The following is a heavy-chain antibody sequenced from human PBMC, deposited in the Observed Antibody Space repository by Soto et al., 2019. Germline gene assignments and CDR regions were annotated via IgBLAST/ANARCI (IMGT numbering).Heavy chain of an antibody. CDR2: IYHSGST. CDR1: GGSISSSNW. D-gene: IGHD4-17*01. Sequence: SETLSLTCAVSGGSISSSNWWSWVRQPPGKGLEWIGEIYHSGSTNYNPSLKSRVTISVDKSKNQFSLKLSSVTAADTAVYYCARNAGNDYGDYEIDYWGQGTLVTVSS. V-gene: IGHV4-4*02. CDR3: ARNAGNDYGDYEIDY. J-gene: IGHJ4*02.